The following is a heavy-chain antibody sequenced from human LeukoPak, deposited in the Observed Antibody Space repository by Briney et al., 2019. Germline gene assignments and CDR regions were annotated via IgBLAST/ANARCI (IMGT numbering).Heavy chain of an antibody. CDR3: ARDPSTYFDSSGYSGH. CDR2: IYYSGST. J-gene: IGHJ4*02. V-gene: IGHV4-30-4*08. Sequence: SETLSLTCTVSGGSISSGDYYWSWIRQPPGKGLEWIGYIYYSGSTYYNPSLKSRVTISVDTSKNQFSLKLSSVTPADTAVYYCARDPSTYFDSSGYSGHWGQGTLVTVSS. CDR1: GGSISSGDYY. D-gene: IGHD3-22*01.